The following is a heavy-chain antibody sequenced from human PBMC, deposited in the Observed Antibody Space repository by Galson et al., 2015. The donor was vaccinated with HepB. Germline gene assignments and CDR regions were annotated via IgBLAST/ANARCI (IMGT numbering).Heavy chain of an antibody. J-gene: IGHJ3*02. Sequence: SLRLSCAASGFTFSSYAMSWVRQAPGKGLEWVSAISGSGGSTYYADSVKGRFTISRDNSKNTLYLQMNSLRAEDTAVYYCAKPLFGNGAFDIWGQGTMVTVSS. D-gene: IGHD2-21*01. V-gene: IGHV3-23*01. CDR1: GFTFSSYA. CDR2: ISGSGGST. CDR3: AKPLFGNGAFDI.